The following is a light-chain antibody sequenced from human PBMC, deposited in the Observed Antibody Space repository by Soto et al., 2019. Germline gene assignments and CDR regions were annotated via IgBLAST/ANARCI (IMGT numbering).Light chain of an antibody. CDR3: NSYTTSNTRQIV. J-gene: IGLJ1*01. V-gene: IGLV2-14*02. CDR2: EVS. Sequence: QSVLTQPASVSVSPGQSITISCTGNSSEVGGDNLVSWYQQHPGKAPKLMIYEVSKRPSGVSNRFSGSKSGNTASLTISGLQPEDEADYYCNSYTTSNTRQIVFGTGTKVTVL. CDR1: SSEVGGDNL.